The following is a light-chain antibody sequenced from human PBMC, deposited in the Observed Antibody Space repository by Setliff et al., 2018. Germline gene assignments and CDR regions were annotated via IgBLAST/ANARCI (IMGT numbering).Light chain of an antibody. Sequence: PPSASGTPGQRVTISCSGSSSNIGSNYVYWYQQFPGTAPKLLILRNNQRPSGVPDRFSGSKSGTSASLAISGLRSEDEADYSCAAWDDSLSGPVFGGGTKGTVL. CDR2: RNN. CDR3: AAWDDSLSGPV. J-gene: IGLJ2*01. CDR1: SSNIGSNY. V-gene: IGLV1-47*01.